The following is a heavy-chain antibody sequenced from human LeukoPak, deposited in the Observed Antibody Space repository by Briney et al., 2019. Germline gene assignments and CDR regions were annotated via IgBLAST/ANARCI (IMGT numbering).Heavy chain of an antibody. CDR3: ARCGRGFSYGSSDY. CDR1: GFSFSDYY. D-gene: IGHD5-18*01. Sequence: GGSLRLSCAASGFSFSDYYMTWIRQAPGKGLEWVSHISSSGSAIYYADSVKGRFTMSRDNAKNSLSLQMNSLRVEDTAVYYCARCGRGFSYGSSDYWGQGTLVTVSS. CDR2: ISSSGSAI. V-gene: IGHV3-11*01. J-gene: IGHJ4*02.